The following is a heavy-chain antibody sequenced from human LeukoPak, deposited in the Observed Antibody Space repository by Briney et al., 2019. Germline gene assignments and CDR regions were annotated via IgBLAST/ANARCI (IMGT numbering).Heavy chain of an antibody. V-gene: IGHV1-69*13. CDR1: GGTVSSYV. CDR2: IIPTLGTA. J-gene: IGHJ6*03. CDR3: ARGVSPTSGSYHYYYYMDV. Sequence: GASVKVSCKASGGTVSSYVISWVRQAPGQGFEWMGGIIPTLGTANYAQKFQGRVTITADESTSTAYMELRSLRSEDTAVYHCARGVSPTSGSYHYYYYMDVWGKGTTVTISS. D-gene: IGHD1-26*01.